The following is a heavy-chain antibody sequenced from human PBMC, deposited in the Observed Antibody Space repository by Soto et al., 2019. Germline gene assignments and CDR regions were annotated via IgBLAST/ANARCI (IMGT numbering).Heavy chain of an antibody. D-gene: IGHD3-10*01. Sequence: GGSLRLSCAASGFTFSSYGMHWVRQAPGKGLEWVAVISYDGSNKYYADSVKGRFTISRDNSKNTLYLQMNSLRAEDTAVYYCAKDRWFGELLYYFDYWGQGTLVTVSS. CDR3: AKDRWFGELLYYFDY. CDR1: GFTFSSYG. V-gene: IGHV3-30*18. CDR2: ISYDGSNK. J-gene: IGHJ4*02.